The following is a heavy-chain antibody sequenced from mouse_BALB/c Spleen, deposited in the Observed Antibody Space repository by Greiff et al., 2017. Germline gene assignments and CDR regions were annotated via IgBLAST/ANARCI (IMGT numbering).Heavy chain of an antibody. J-gene: IGHJ2*01. CDR2: ISSGGSYT. Sequence: EVKVVASGGDLVKPGGSLKLSCAASGFTFSSYGLSWVRQTPDKRLEWVATISSGGSYTYYPDSVKGRFTIYRDNAKNPLYLQMSSLKSEDTARYYGARRESPVGGLRYFDYWGQGTTLTVSS. D-gene: IGHD1-1*02. V-gene: IGHV5-6*02. CDR3: ARRESPVGGLRYFDY. CDR1: GFTFSSYG.